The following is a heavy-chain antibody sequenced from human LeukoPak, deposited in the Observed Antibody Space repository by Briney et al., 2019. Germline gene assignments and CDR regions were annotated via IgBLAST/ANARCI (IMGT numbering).Heavy chain of an antibody. CDR1: GFTFSSYA. J-gene: IGHJ4*02. D-gene: IGHD3-22*01. Sequence: QSGGSLRLSCAASGFTFSSYAMSWVRQTPGKGLEWVSVISGSAGSTYYAASVKGRFTISRDNSKNTLYLQMNSLRAEDTATYYCAKDKAPYYYDSRGYPSPFDYWGQGTLVTVSS. V-gene: IGHV3-23*01. CDR3: AKDKAPYYYDSRGYPSPFDY. CDR2: ISGSAGST.